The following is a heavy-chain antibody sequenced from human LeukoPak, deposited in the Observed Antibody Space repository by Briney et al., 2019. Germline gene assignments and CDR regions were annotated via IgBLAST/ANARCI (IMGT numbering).Heavy chain of an antibody. J-gene: IGHJ4*02. Sequence: GSSVKVSCKASGGPLSSSAISWVRQAPGQGLEWMGGIIPIFPTPNYAQKFQGRVTITADESTSTAYMELSSLRSEDTAVYYCARVGAAATVDYWGQGTLVTVSS. D-gene: IGHD2-15*01. CDR2: IIPIFPTP. CDR3: ARVGAAATVDY. V-gene: IGHV1-69*01. CDR1: GGPLSSSA.